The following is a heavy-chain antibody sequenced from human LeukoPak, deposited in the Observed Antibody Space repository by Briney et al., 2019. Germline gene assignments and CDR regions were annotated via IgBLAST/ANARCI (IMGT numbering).Heavy chain of an antibody. CDR1: GGSITSGTYY. D-gene: IGHD3-10*01. CDR3: ARTYGSGSPPRFDP. CDR2: IYHSGST. Sequence: SETLSLTCTVSGGSITSGTYYWGWIRQPPGKGLEWIGSIYHSGSTNYNPSLKSRVTISVDTSKNQFSLKLSSMTAADTAVYYCARTYGSGSPPRFDPWGQGTLVIVSS. V-gene: IGHV4-39*07. J-gene: IGHJ5*02.